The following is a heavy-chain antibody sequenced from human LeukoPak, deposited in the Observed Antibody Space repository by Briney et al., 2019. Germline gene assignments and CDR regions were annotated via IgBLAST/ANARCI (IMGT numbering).Heavy chain of an antibody. CDR3: ARARVYGDIDY. Sequence: PSETLSLTCAVYGGSFSGYYWSWIRQPPGKGLEWIGYIYYSGSTNYNPSLKSRVTISVDTSKNQFSLKLSSVTAADTAVYYCARARVYGDIDYWGQGTLVTVSS. J-gene: IGHJ4*02. V-gene: IGHV4-59*01. D-gene: IGHD4-17*01. CDR2: IYYSGST. CDR1: GGSFSGYY.